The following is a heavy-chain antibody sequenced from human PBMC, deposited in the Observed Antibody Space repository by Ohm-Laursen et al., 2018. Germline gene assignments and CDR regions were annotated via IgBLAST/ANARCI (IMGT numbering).Heavy chain of an antibody. Sequence: SLRLSCSASGFTFSSYGMHWVRQAPGKGLEWVAVISYDGSSKYYADSVKGRFTISRDNSKNTLYLQMNSLRAEDTAVYYCAKIQGSNSDFFDYWGQGTLVTVSS. V-gene: IGHV3-30*18. D-gene: IGHD4-11*01. CDR3: AKIQGSNSDFFDY. CDR2: ISYDGSSK. CDR1: GFTFSSYG. J-gene: IGHJ4*02.